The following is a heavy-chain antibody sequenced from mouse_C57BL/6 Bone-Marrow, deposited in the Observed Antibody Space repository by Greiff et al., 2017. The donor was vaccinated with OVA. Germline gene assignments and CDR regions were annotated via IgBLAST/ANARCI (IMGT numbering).Heavy chain of an antibody. CDR2: IYPGSGST. D-gene: IGHD4-1*01. J-gene: IGHJ2*01. Sequence: VQLQQPGAELVKPGASVKMSCKASGYTFTSYWITWVKQRPGKGLEWIGDIYPGSGSTNYNEKFKSKATMTVDKSSSTAYMQLSSLTSEDSAVYYCERSVDYRLGRGYWGHGPTLTVSS. V-gene: IGHV1-55*01. CDR1: GYTFTSYW. CDR3: ERSVDYRLGRGY.